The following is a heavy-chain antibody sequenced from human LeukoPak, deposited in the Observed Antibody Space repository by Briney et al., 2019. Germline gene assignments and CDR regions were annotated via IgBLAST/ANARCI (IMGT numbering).Heavy chain of an antibody. Sequence: SETLSLICTVYGGFISRYYWSCIRQPAGKGLEWIGRIYTSGNSNYNPSLNTRLTMSLDTSKNQFSLKVSSVTFADTAVYYCARGQLGFFDSWGQGTLVTV. CDR1: GGFISRYY. CDR3: ARGQLGFFDS. J-gene: IGHJ4*02. CDR2: IYTSGNS. V-gene: IGHV4-4*07. D-gene: IGHD6-6*01.